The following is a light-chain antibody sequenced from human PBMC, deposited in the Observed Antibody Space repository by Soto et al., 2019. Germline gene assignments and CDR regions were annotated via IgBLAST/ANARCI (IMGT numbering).Light chain of an antibody. J-gene: IGKJ1*01. CDR3: LPHSTYPLT. CDR1: QGIRND. CDR2: AAS. V-gene: IGKV1-17*01. Sequence: DIQMTQFPSSLSASVGDRVTITCRASQGIRNDLGWYQQKPGKAPKRLIYAASSLQSGVPSRFSGNGSWSESSLAINSLQPEESATFYCLPHSTYPLTFGQGTKVEIK.